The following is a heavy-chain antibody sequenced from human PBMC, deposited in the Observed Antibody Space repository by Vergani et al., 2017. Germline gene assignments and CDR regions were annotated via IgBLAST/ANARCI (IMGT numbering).Heavy chain of an antibody. CDR1: ESTFSDSN. Sequence: QVQLMQSGPVMKKPGGSMKVSCQASESTFSDSNIHWVRQAPGQGRQWMGWISPKTGDTDYLQRFQDRVTMTRNASTKTVYLKMTRLTSDDTAIYYCAHSWNVGRRDWFDSWGPGTLVTVSS. CDR3: AHSWNVGRRDWFDS. CDR2: ISPKTGDT. J-gene: IGHJ5*01. V-gene: IGHV1-2*02. D-gene: IGHD1-26*01.